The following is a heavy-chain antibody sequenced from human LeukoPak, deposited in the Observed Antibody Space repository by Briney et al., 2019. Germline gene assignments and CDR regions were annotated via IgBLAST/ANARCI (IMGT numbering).Heavy chain of an antibody. V-gene: IGHV3-30*03. D-gene: IGHD5-12*01. CDR3: AREDSGYDFEW. J-gene: IGHJ4*02. CDR1: GFTFSSYG. Sequence: GGSLRPSCAASGFTFSSYGMHWVRQAPGKGLEWVAVISYGGTIKYYADSVKGRFTISRDNSKNTLYLQMNSLRPEDTAVYYCAREDSGYDFEWWGQGTLVTVSS. CDR2: ISYGGTIK.